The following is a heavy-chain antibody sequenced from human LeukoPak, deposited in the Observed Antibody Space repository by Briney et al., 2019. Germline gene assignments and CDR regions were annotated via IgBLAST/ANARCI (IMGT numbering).Heavy chain of an antibody. CDR1: GFTFSTYW. D-gene: IGHD6-6*01. Sequence: GGSLRLSCAASGFTFSTYWMSWVRQAPGKGLEWVANIKQDGSDKFYADSMKGRFTISRDNAKNSVYLQMDSLRAEDTAVYYCAKWKYSNSGIDDYWGQGTLVTVSS. CDR3: AKWKYSNSGIDDY. V-gene: IGHV3-7*03. CDR2: IKQDGSDK. J-gene: IGHJ4*02.